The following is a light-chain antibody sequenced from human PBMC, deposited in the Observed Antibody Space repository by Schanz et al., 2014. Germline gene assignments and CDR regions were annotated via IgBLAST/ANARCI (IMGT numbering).Light chain of an antibody. CDR2: GAS. Sequence: EIVLTQSPATLSLSPGERATLSCRASQSVSSYLAWYQQKPGQAPKLLIYGASSRASGIPPRFNGSGSGTDFTLTISSVKSEDFAVYYCQQYKNWPPMYTFGQGTKL. J-gene: IGKJ2*01. CDR1: QSVSSY. V-gene: IGKV3-15*01. CDR3: QQYKNWPPMYT.